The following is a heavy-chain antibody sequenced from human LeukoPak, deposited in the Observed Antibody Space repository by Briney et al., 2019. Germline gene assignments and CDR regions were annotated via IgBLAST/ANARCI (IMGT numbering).Heavy chain of an antibody. CDR2: IFYSGST. CDR1: GGSFSSYY. J-gene: IGHJ4*02. V-gene: IGHV4-59*01. Sequence: SETLSLTCAVYGGSFSSYYWSWIRQPPGKGLEWVGYIFYSGSTNYNPSLKSRVTISVDTSKNQFSLKLSSVTAEDTAVYYCAREGIAVAGTRGSYYFDYWGQGTLVTVSS. CDR3: AREGIAVAGTRGSYYFDY. D-gene: IGHD6-19*01.